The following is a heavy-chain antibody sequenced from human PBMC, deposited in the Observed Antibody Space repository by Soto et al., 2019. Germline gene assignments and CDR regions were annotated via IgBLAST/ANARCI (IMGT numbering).Heavy chain of an antibody. CDR2: IYYSGST. CDR1: GGSISSGGYY. CDR3: ARDSTGGNYYYYGMDI. J-gene: IGHJ6*02. Sequence: QVQLQESGPGLVKPSQTLSFTCTVSGGSISSGGYYWSWIRQHPGKGLEWIGYIYYSGSTYYNPSLKSRVTISVDTSKNQFSLKLSSVTAADTAMYYCARDSTGGNYYYYGMDIWGQWTAVTVSS. D-gene: IGHD7-27*01. V-gene: IGHV4-31*03.